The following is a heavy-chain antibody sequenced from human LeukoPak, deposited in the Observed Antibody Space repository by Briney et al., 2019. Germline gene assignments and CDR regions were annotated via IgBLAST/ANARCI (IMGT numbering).Heavy chain of an antibody. CDR2: MNPNSGNT. D-gene: IGHD3-3*01. Sequence: ASVKVSCKASGYTFTSYDINWVRQATGQGLERMGWMNPNSGNTGYAQKFQGRVTMTRNTSISTAYMELSSLRSEDTAVYYCATHFYDFWSGYMNWGQGTLVTVSS. CDR3: ATHFYDFWSGYMN. CDR1: GYTFTSYD. V-gene: IGHV1-8*01. J-gene: IGHJ4*02.